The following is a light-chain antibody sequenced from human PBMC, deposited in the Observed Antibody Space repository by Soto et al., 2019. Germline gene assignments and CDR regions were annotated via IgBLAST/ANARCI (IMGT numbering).Light chain of an antibody. CDR2: DAS. CDR3: QQFDDYTFT. V-gene: IGKV1D-13*01. CDR1: QGISSA. Sequence: AIQLTQSPSSLSASVGDSVTITCRASQGISSALAWYQQTPGRAPKLLIYDASTLASGVPSRFSGSRSGTDFTLTVSSLKHEDFATYYCQQFDDYTFTFGPGTKVDIK. J-gene: IGKJ3*01.